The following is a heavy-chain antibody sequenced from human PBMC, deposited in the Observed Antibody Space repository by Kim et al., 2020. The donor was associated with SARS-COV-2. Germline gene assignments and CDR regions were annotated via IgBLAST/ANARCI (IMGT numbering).Heavy chain of an antibody. CDR3: ARVWGIMYYYFYN. V-gene: IGHV4-31*03. CDR1: GRSISRGGYY. J-gene: IGHJ4*02. Sequence: SETLSLTCTVSGRSISRGGYYWDWIRKHPGKGLEWIGNIYSVGSTYYNQSLKSRFTISVDTSKNHFSLKLMSVTAAYTAVYYCARVWGIMYYYFYNWGQGTPDTVSS. D-gene: IGHD3-16*01. CDR2: IYSVGST.